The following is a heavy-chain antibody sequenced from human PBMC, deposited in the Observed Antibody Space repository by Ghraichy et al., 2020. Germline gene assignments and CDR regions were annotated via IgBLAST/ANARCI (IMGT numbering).Heavy chain of an antibody. CDR3: ARTSRWLQFWYYFDY. Sequence: SETLSLTCTVSGGSISSSSYYWGWIRQPPGKGLEWIGSIYYSGSTYYNPSLKSRVTISVDTSKNQFSLKLSSVTAADTAVYYCARTSRWLQFWYYFDYWGQGTLVTVSS. D-gene: IGHD5-24*01. J-gene: IGHJ4*02. CDR1: GGSISSSSYY. V-gene: IGHV4-39*01. CDR2: IYYSGST.